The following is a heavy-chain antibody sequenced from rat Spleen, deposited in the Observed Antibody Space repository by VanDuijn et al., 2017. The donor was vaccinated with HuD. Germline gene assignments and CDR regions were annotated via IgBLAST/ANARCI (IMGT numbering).Heavy chain of an antibody. Sequence: EVLLVESGGGLVQPGRSLKFSCAASGFTFSDYDMAWVRQAPTKGLEWVASISTGGGNTYYRDSVKGRFTISRDNAKSTLYLQMDSLRSEDTATYYCARFGYYDGYYPFDYWGQGVMVTVSS. CDR3: ARFGYYDGYYPFDY. CDR2: ISTGGGNT. D-gene: IGHD1-12*03. J-gene: IGHJ2*01. CDR1: GFTFSDYD. V-gene: IGHV5S23*01.